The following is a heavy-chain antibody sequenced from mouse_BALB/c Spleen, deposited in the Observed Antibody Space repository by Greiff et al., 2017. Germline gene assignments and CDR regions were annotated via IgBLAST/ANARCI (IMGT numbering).Heavy chain of an antibody. CDR1: GYTFTSYT. CDR3: ARRATATSAMDY. J-gene: IGHJ4*01. Sequence: QVQLQQSAAELARPGASVKMSCKASGYTFTSYTMHWVKQRPGQGLEWIGYINPSSGYTEYNQKFKDKTTLTADKSSSTAYMQLSSLTSEDSAVYYCARRATATSAMDYWGQGTSVTVSS. V-gene: IGHV1-4*02. CDR2: INPSSGYT. D-gene: IGHD1-2*01.